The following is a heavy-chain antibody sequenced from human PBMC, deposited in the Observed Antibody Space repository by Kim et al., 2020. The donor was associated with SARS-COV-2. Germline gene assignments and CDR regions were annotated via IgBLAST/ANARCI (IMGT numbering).Heavy chain of an antibody. J-gene: IGHJ4*02. V-gene: IGHV3-30*18. Sequence: GGSLRLSCAASGFTFSSYGMHWVRQAPGKGLEWVAVISYDGSNKYYADSVKGRFTISRDNSKNTLYLQMNSLRAEDTAVYYCAKDHLVATMGYWGQGTLVTVSS. CDR2: ISYDGSNK. CDR1: GFTFSSYG. CDR3: AKDHLVATMGY. D-gene: IGHD5-12*01.